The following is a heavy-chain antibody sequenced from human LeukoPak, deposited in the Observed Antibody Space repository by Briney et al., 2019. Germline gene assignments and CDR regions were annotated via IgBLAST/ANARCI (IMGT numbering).Heavy chain of an antibody. Sequence: KPSETLSLTCTLSGGSISNHYWSWIRQPPGKGLEWIAYTYNSESTKYDPSLKSRVTISVDTSKKQFSLKLRSVTAADTALYYCARHVLTAGSIDWGQGTLVTVSS. CDR3: ARHVLTAGSID. CDR1: GGSISNHY. CDR2: TYNSEST. D-gene: IGHD3-9*01. J-gene: IGHJ4*02. V-gene: IGHV4-59*08.